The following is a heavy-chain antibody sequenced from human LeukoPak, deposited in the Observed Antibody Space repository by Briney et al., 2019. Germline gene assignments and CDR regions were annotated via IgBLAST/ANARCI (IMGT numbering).Heavy chain of an antibody. CDR2: IIPIFGTA. D-gene: IGHD2-21*01. V-gene: IGHV1-69*13. CDR1: GGTFSSYA. Sequence: SVKVSRKASGGTFSSYAISWVRQAPGQGLEWMGGIIPIFGTANYAQKFQGRVTITADESTSTAYMELSSLGSEDTAVYYCARHPAYCGGDCYFRDAFDIWGQGTMVTVSS. J-gene: IGHJ3*02. CDR3: ARHPAYCGGDCYFRDAFDI.